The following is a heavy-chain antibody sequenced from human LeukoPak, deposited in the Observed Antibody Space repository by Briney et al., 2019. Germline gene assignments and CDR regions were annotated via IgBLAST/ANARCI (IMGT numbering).Heavy chain of an antibody. V-gene: IGHV3-74*01. Sequence: PGGSLRLSCAASGFTFSSYWMHWVRHAPGEGLVWVSYFNGDDSGTNHADSVQGRSTISRDNAKNTLYLQMNSLRAEDTAVYYCARLRRDYYFDYWGQGTLVTVSS. CDR3: ARLRRDYYFDY. CDR2: FNGDDSGT. CDR1: GFTFSSYW. J-gene: IGHJ4*02. D-gene: IGHD3-3*01.